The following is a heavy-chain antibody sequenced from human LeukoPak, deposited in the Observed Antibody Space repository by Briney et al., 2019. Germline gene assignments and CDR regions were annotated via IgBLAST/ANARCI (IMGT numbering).Heavy chain of an antibody. CDR1: GFTFSSYW. D-gene: IGHD6-13*01. CDR3: ARGDSSSWFYFDY. Sequence: GGSLRLSCAASGFTFSSYWMSWVRQAPGKGLEWVANIKQDGSEKYYADSVKGRFTISRDNAKNSLYLQMNSLRAEDTAVYYCARGDSSSWFYFDYWGQGTLVTVSS. J-gene: IGHJ4*02. V-gene: IGHV3-7*01. CDR2: IKQDGSEK.